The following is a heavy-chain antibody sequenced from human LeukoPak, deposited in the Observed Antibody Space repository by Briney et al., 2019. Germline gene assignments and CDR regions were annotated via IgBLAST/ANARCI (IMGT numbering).Heavy chain of an antibody. D-gene: IGHD3-22*01. J-gene: IGHJ4*02. Sequence: TGGSLRLSCAASRFTFSSYAMSWVRQAPGKGLEWVSAISGSGGSTYYADSVKGRFTISRDNAKNSLYLQMNSLRAEDTAVYYCARERYYDSNKDYWGQGTLVTVSS. CDR2: ISGSGGST. V-gene: IGHV3-23*01. CDR1: RFTFSSYA. CDR3: ARERYYDSNKDY.